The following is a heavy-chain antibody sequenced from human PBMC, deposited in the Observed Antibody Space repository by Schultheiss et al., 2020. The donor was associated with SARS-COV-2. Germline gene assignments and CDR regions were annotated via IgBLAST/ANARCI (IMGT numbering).Heavy chain of an antibody. V-gene: IGHV4-31*03. CDR1: GGSISSGGYY. Sequence: SETLSLTCTVSGGSISSGGYYWSWIRQHPGKGLEWIGYIYYSGSTYYNPSLKSRVTISVDTSKNQFSLKLSSVTAADTAVYYCARVSETGDIPLDYWGQGTLVTVSS. CDR3: ARVSETGDIPLDY. J-gene: IGHJ4*02. CDR2: IYYSGST. D-gene: IGHD7-27*01.